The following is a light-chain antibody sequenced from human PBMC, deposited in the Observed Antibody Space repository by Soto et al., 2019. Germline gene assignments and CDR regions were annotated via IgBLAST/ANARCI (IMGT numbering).Light chain of an antibody. J-gene: IGKJ3*01. CDR2: AS. CDR3: QHYGTSAL. Sequence: EIVLTQSPGTLSLSPGERATLSCRASQSVSDSYLAWYQHKRGQAPSLLIYASSRATGIPNRFSGSGSGTDFPLTISRLEDDYVAVYCWQHYGTSALFGPGTTVDIK. CDR1: QSVSDSY. V-gene: IGKV3-20*01.